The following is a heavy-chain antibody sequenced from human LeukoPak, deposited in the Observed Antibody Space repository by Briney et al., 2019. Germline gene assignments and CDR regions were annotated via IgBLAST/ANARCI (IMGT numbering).Heavy chain of an antibody. CDR2: IYSSGSI. J-gene: IGHJ4*02. D-gene: IGHD1-14*01. CDR3: ARDGTYNSFDY. Sequence: PSETLSLTCTVSGGSMSSYYWSWIRQPAGKGLGWIGRIYSSGSITYNPSLKSRVSLSVDTSKNQFSLELSSVTAADTAVYYCARDGTYNSFDYWGQGTLVTVSS. CDR1: GGSMSSYY. V-gene: IGHV4-4*07.